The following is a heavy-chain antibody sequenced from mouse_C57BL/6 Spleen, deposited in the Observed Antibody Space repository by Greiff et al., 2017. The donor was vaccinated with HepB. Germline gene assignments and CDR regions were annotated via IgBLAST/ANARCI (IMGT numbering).Heavy chain of an antibody. J-gene: IGHJ2*01. CDR3: ARNEYYFDY. Sequence: EVKLMESGPGLVKPSQSLSLTCSVTGYSITSGYYWNWIRQLPGNKLEWMGYISYDGSNNYNPSLKNRISITRDTSKNQFFLKLNSVTTEDTATYYCARNEYYFDYWGQGTTLTVSS. CDR1: GYSITSGYY. CDR2: ISYDGSN. V-gene: IGHV3-6*01.